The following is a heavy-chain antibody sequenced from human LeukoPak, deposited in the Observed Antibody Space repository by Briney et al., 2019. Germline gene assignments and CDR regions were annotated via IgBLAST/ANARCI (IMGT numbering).Heavy chain of an antibody. D-gene: IGHD6-13*01. J-gene: IGHJ4*02. Sequence: GASVKVSCKASGGTFSSYAISWVRQAPGQELEWMGGIIPIFGTANYAQKFQGRVTITADKSTSTAYMELSSLRSEDTAVYYCARDYSEQLVLSYWGQGTLVTVSS. V-gene: IGHV1-69*06. CDR3: ARDYSEQLVLSY. CDR2: IIPIFGTA. CDR1: GGTFSSYA.